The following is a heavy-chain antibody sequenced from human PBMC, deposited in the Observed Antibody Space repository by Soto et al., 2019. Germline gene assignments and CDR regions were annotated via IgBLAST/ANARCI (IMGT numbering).Heavy chain of an antibody. CDR2: LYDSGST. Sequence: SETLSVTCTVYGGSISRRGYFWSWIRQRPGKGLEWIGYLYDSGSTYYNPSLKSRVSLSVDTSKKQFSLNLTSVTAADTAMYYCARYSRSYFDYWGQGTLVTVSS. D-gene: IGHD2-15*01. J-gene: IGHJ4*02. CDR1: GGSISRRGYF. CDR3: ARYSRSYFDY. V-gene: IGHV4-31*03.